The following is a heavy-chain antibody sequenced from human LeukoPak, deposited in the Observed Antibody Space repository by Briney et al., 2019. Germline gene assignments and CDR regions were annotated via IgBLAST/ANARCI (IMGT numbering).Heavy chain of an antibody. Sequence: GGSLRLSCAASGFIFSSYAMNWVRQAPGKGLEWVSSISGSGSYIHYADSMKGRFTISRDNAKKSVYLHMSRLRAEGTGVYYCALALGSGDYVANAFDFWGRGTTVSVS. V-gene: IGHV3-21*01. CDR3: ALALGSGDYVANAFDF. CDR2: ISGSGSYI. J-gene: IGHJ3*01. D-gene: IGHD4-17*01. CDR1: GFIFSSYA.